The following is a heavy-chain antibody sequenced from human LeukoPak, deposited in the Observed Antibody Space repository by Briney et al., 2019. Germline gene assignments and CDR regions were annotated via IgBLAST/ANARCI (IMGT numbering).Heavy chain of an antibody. CDR1: GFTFSSHW. CDR2: IKKDGSEK. CDR3: ARDGDILTGYYPHYYMDV. J-gene: IGHJ6*03. Sequence: GGSLRLSCAASGFTFSSHWMSWVRQAPGKGLEWVANIKKDGSEKYYVDAVKGRFTISRDNAKTSLYLQMNSLRAEDTAVYYCARDGDILTGYYPHYYMDVWGKGTTVTVSS. V-gene: IGHV3-7*01. D-gene: IGHD3-9*01.